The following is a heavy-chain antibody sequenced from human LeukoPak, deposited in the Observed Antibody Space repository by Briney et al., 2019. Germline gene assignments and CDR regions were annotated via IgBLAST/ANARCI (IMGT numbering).Heavy chain of an antibody. J-gene: IGHJ6*04. Sequence: SETLSLTCSVSGDSMSPYYWSWIRQAAGKGLEWIGRIYSRGTTNYNPSLRSRTTISVDKYKNQFSLKLTSVTAADTAVYYCAREKPAVPTAVDVWGRGTTVIVSP. CDR1: GDSMSPYY. CDR3: AREKPAVPTAVDV. CDR2: IYSRGTT. D-gene: IGHD2-2*01. V-gene: IGHV4-4*07.